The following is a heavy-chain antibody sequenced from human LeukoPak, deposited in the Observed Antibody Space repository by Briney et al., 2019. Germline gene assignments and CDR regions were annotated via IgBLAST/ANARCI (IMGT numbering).Heavy chain of an antibody. V-gene: IGHV1-46*01. J-gene: IGHJ1*01. D-gene: IGHD3-22*01. Sequence: ASVKVSCKASGYTFTSYYMHWVRQAPGQGLESMGIINPSGGSTSYAQKFQGRVTMTRDTSTSTVYMELSSLRSEDTAVYYCASGDYYDSSGYYGNEYFQHWGQGTLVTVSS. CDR3: ASGDYYDSSGYYGNEYFQH. CDR1: GYTFTSYY. CDR2: INPSGGST.